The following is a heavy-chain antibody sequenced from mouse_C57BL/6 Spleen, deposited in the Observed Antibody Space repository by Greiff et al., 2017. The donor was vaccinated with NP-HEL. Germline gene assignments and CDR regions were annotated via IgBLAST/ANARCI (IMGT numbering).Heavy chain of an antibody. CDR1: GFNIKDYY. CDR2: IDPEDGDT. D-gene: IGHD2-3*01. J-gene: IGHJ4*01. Sequence: EVKLQESGAELVRPGASVKLSCTASGFNIKDYYMHWVKQRPEQGLEWIGRIDPEDGDTEYAPKFQGKATMTADTSSNTAYLQLSSLTSEDTAVYYCTTVFYDGYGSAMDYWGQGTSVTVSS. CDR3: TTVFYDGYGSAMDY. V-gene: IGHV14-1*01.